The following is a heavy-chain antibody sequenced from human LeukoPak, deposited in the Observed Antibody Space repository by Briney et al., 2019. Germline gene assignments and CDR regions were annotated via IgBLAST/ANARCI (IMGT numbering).Heavy chain of an antibody. CDR3: NYYDSRAGPR. D-gene: IGHD3-22*01. CDR2: IRSKANSYAT. J-gene: IGHJ4*02. CDR1: GFTFGGFA. Sequence: GGSLRLSCAASGFTFGGFAMHWVRQASGKGLEWVGRIRSKANSYATEYAASVKGRFTISRDESKNTAYLQMSSLKTEDTAIYYCNYYDSRAGPRWGQGTLVTVFS. V-gene: IGHV3-73*01.